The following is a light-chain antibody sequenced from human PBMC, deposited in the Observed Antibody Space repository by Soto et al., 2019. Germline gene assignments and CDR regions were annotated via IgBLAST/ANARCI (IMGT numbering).Light chain of an antibody. J-gene: IGKJ1*01. Sequence: AIQMTQSPSSLSASVGDRVTIICRASQGIRNDLGWYQQRPGKAPKLLIYATSNLHSGVPARFSGRGSGTQFTLTISSLQPEEFAPYYCLQDYSYPRTFGQGTNVEIK. CDR3: LQDYSYPRT. V-gene: IGKV1-6*01. CDR2: ATS. CDR1: QGIRND.